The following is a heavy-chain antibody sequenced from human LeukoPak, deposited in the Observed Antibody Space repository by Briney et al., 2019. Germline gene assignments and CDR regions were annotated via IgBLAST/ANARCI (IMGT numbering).Heavy chain of an antibody. D-gene: IGHD4-17*01. CDR3: ARVEALYGDYVTAFDI. V-gene: IGHV1-69*13. CDR2: IIPIFGTA. CDR1: GGTFSSYA. J-gene: IGHJ3*02. Sequence: SVKVSCKASGGTFSSYAISWVRHAPGQGLEWMGGIIPIFGTANYAQKFQGRVTITADESTSTAYMELSSLRSEDTAVYYCARVEALYGDYVTAFDIWGQGTMVTVSS.